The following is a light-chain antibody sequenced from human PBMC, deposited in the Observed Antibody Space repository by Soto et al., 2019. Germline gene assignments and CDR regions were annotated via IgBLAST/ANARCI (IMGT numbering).Light chain of an antibody. V-gene: IGKV3-15*01. Sequence: TQSPATLSVSPWEGATLSFRASQGIGDTLAWYQQKPGQTPRLLIYDTSIRATGVPARFSGSRSGAEFTLTISSLKSEDFAVYYCQHYVNWTLTFGGGTKVDIK. CDR3: QHYVNWTLT. CDR1: QGIGDT. CDR2: DTS. J-gene: IGKJ4*01.